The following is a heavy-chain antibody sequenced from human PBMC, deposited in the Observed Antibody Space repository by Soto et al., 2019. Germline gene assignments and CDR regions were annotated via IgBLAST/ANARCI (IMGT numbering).Heavy chain of an antibody. CDR2: IIPILGIA. J-gene: IGHJ3*02. Sequence: QVQLVQSGAEVKKPGSSVKVSCKASGGTFSSYTISWVRQAPGQGLEWMGRIIPILGIANYAQKFQGRVTITADKSTSTAYMELSSLRSEDTAVYYCARPSGYSYGYSDDAFDIWGQGTMVTVSS. CDR3: ARPSGYSYGYSDDAFDI. CDR1: GGTFSSYT. D-gene: IGHD5-18*01. V-gene: IGHV1-69*02.